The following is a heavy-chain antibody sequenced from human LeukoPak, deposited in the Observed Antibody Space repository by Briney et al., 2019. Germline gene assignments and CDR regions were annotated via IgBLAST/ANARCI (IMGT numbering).Heavy chain of an antibody. V-gene: IGHV3-30*02. CDR3: AKDSGIAYDY. CDR1: GFTFSSYG. Sequence: QTGGSLRLSCAASGFTFSSYGMHWVRQAPGKGLEWVAFIRYDGSNKYYADSVKVRFTISRDNSKNTLYLQMNSLRAEDTAVYYCAKDSGIAYDYWGQGTLVTVSS. J-gene: IGHJ4*02. CDR2: IRYDGSNK. D-gene: IGHD6-13*01.